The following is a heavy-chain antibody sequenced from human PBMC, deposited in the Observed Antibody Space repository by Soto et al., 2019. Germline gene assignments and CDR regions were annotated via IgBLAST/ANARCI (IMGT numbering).Heavy chain of an antibody. V-gene: IGHV4-34*01. D-gene: IGHD1-26*01. Sequence: AXXTLSLPFAVYGGSFSGYYWRWIPQPPGKGLEWIGEINHSGSTNYNPSLKSRVTISVDTSKNQFSLKLSPVTAADTAVYYCARGLLDDAFDIWGQGTMVTVSS. CDR2: INHSGST. CDR3: ARGLLDDAFDI. CDR1: GGSFSGYY. J-gene: IGHJ3*02.